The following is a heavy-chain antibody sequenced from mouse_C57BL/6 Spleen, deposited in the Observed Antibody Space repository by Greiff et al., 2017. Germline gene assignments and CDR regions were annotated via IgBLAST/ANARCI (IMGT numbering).Heavy chain of an antibody. CDR1: GFTFSDYY. Sequence: EVKLVESEGGLVQPGSSMKLSCTASGFTFSDYYMAWVRQVPEKGLEWVANINYDGSSTYYLDSLKSRFIISRDNAKNILYLQMSSLKSEDTATYYCAREGLREGFDYWGQGTTLTVSS. D-gene: IGHD2-4*01. CDR2: INYDGSST. V-gene: IGHV5-16*01. CDR3: AREGLREGFDY. J-gene: IGHJ2*01.